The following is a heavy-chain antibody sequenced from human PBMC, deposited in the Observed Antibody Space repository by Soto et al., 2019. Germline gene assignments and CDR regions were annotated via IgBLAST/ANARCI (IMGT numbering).Heavy chain of an antibody. D-gene: IGHD3-22*01. Sequence: PGGSLRLSCAASGFTFSSYAMSWVRQAPGKGLEWVSAISGSGGSTYYADSVKGRFTISRDNSKNTLYLQMNSLRAEDTAVYYCAKVFLRSYYDSSGYVYYFDYWGQGALVTVSS. J-gene: IGHJ4*02. CDR2: ISGSGGST. CDR3: AKVFLRSYYDSSGYVYYFDY. V-gene: IGHV3-23*01. CDR1: GFTFSSYA.